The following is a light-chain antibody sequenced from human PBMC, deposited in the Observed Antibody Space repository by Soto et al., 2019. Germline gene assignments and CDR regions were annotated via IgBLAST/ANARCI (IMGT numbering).Light chain of an antibody. CDR1: RSDVGGYNF. Sequence: QSVLTQPPSASGSPGQSVTISCTGTRSDVGGYNFVSWYQHHPGKAPKLIIYEVNKRPSGVPDRFSGSKSSNTASLTVSGLKAEDEAEYYCHSYAGSNNYVFGTGTKVTVL. J-gene: IGLJ1*01. V-gene: IGLV2-8*01. CDR2: EVN. CDR3: HSYAGSNNYV.